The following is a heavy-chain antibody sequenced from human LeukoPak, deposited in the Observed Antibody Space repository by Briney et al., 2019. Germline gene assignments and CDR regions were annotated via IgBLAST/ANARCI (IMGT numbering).Heavy chain of an antibody. J-gene: IGHJ4*02. CDR2: MYYSGST. V-gene: IGHV4-39*01. CDR1: GGSISSTIYY. D-gene: IGHD5-24*01. CDR3: VEMATRWYFDY. Sequence: PSETLSLTCTASGGSISSTIYYWGWIRQPPGKGLEWIGSMYYSGSTYYNPSLKSRVTMSVDTSKNQFSLKLSSVTAADTAVYYCVEMATRWYFDYWGQGTLATVSS.